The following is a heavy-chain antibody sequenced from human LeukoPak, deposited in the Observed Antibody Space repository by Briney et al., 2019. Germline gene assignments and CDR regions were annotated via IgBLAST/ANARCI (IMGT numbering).Heavy chain of an antibody. CDR2: INTNTGNP. J-gene: IGHJ6*03. D-gene: IGHD3-10*01. Sequence: GASVKVSCKASGYTFTSYAMNWVRQAPGQALEWMGWINTNTGNPTYAQGFTGRFVFSLDTSVSTAYLQISSLKAEDTAVYYCARDRIPELLWFGELPHYMDVWGKGTTVTVSS. V-gene: IGHV7-4-1*02. CDR1: GYTFTSYA. CDR3: ARDRIPELLWFGELPHYMDV.